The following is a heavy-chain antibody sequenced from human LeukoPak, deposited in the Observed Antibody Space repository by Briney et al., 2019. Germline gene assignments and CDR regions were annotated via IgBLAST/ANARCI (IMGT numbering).Heavy chain of an antibody. CDR3: ARVRRSWYFPTDY. Sequence: SETLSLTCTVSGGSISSSSYYWGWIRQPPGKGLEWIGSIYYSGSTYYNPSLKSRVTISVDTSKNQFSLKLSSVTAADTAVYYCARVRRSWYFPTDYWGQGTLVTVSS. D-gene: IGHD6-13*01. V-gene: IGHV4-39*07. J-gene: IGHJ4*02. CDR1: GGSISSSSYY. CDR2: IYYSGST.